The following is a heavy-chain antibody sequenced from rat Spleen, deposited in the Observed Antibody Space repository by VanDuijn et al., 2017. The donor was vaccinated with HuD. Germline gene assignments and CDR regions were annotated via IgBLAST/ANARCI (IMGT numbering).Heavy chain of an antibody. CDR2: ITTSGGHT. CDR3: ASPVPYFDY. CDR1: GFTFSNYY. V-gene: IGHV5-25*01. Sequence: EVHLVESGGGLVQPGRSLKLSCAASGFTFSNYYMAWVRQAPAKGLEWVASITTSGGHTYYRDSVKGRFTISRDNAKSTLYLQMDSLRSEDTATYYCASPVPYFDYWGQGVMVTVSS. J-gene: IGHJ2*01.